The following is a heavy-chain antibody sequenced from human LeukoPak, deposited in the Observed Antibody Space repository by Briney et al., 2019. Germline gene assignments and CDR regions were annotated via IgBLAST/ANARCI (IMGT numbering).Heavy chain of an antibody. CDR2: VRFDGNDK. D-gene: IGHD3-10*01. Sequence: GGSLRLSCAASGFTFSYYGMHWIRQAPGKGLEWVAFVRFDGNDKFYADSVKGRFTISRDTSKNTLYLQMTSLTPEDTAVYYCAKDLMRDRWFGESWGQGTLVSVSS. CDR1: GFTFSYYG. J-gene: IGHJ5*02. V-gene: IGHV3-30*02. CDR3: AKDLMRDRWFGES.